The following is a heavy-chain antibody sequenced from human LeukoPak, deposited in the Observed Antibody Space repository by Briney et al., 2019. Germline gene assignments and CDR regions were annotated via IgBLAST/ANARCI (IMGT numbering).Heavy chain of an antibody. D-gene: IGHD6-19*01. V-gene: IGHV3-7*01. J-gene: IGHJ4*02. CDR3: ARNPGYSGSGWYID. CDR1: GFTFSNYW. Sequence: PGGSLRLSCAASGFTFSNYWMSWVRQAPGKGLEWVANIKQDGSEKYYVDSVKGRFTISRDNAKNSLYLQMNSLRAEDTAVYYCARNPGYSGSGWYIDWGQGTLVTVSS. CDR2: IKQDGSEK.